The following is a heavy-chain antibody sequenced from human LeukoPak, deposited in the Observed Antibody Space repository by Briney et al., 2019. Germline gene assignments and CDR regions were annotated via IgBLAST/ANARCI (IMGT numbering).Heavy chain of an antibody. V-gene: IGHV4-59*01. J-gene: IGHJ4*02. CDR3: ARVGGYYDFWSGYYGLDY. CDR1: GGSISSYY. Sequence: KSSETLSLTCTVSGGSISSYYWSWIRQPPGKGLEWIGYIYYSGSTNYNPSLKSRVTISVDTSKNQFPLKLSSVTAADTAVYYCARVGGYYDFWSGYYGLDYWGQGTLVTVSS. CDR2: IYYSGST. D-gene: IGHD3-3*01.